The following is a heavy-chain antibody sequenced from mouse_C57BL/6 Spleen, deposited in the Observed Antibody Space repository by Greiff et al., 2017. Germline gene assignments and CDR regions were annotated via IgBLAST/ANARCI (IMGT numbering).Heavy chain of an antibody. CDR1: EYEFPSHD. CDR3: ARASYGSSWDWYFDV. CDR2: ITSDGGST. J-gene: IGHJ1*03. V-gene: IGHV5-2*01. D-gene: IGHD1-1*01. Sequence: DVMLVESGGGLVQPGESLKLSCESNEYEFPSHDMSWVRKTPEKRLELVAAITSDGGSTYYPDTMERRFIISRDNTKKTLYLQTSSLRSEDTALYYCARASYGSSWDWYFDVWSTGTTVTVSS.